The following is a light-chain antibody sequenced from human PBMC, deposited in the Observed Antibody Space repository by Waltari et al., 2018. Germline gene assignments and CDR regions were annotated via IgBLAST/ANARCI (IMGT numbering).Light chain of an antibody. CDR1: QDISNY. V-gene: IGKV1-33*01. Sequence: DIQMTQSPSSLSASVGDRVTLTCQASQDISNYLNWYQQKPGKAPKLLIYDASNLETGVPSRFSGSGSGTDFTFTISSLQPEDIATYYCQQYDNLPPYTFGQGTKLEIK. J-gene: IGKJ2*01. CDR2: DAS. CDR3: QQYDNLPPYT.